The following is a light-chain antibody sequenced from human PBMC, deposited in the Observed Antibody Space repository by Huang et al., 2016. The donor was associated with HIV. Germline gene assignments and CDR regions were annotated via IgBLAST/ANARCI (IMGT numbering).Light chain of an antibody. CDR2: NAV. CDR3: QQYGTSPRT. V-gene: IGKV3-20*01. Sequence: EIVLTQSPGTLSLSPGERATLSCRASQTVSSSDLAWFQQKAGQAPRLLIYNAVRRATGIPERCSGSGSGTDFTLTISRLEPEDFAVYYCQQYGTSPRTFGQGTKLDIK. CDR1: QTVSSSD. J-gene: IGKJ1*01.